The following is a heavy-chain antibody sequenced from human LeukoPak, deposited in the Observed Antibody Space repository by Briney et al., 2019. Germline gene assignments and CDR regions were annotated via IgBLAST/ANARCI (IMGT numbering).Heavy chain of an antibody. V-gene: IGHV3-74*01. CDR3: ATKQWLAPPPDS. J-gene: IGHJ4*02. CDR2: INTDGTVT. Sequence: GGSLRLSCAPSGFAFSKYWMLWVRQAPGKGLESVSRINTDGTVTTYADSVKGRFTVSRDNADKTMFLQMNSVRDEDTAVYYCATKQWLAPPPDSWGQGTPVTVSS. CDR1: GFAFSKYW. D-gene: IGHD6-19*01.